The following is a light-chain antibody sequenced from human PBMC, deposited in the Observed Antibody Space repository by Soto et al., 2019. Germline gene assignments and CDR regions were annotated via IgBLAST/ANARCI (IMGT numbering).Light chain of an antibody. J-gene: IGLJ1*01. CDR1: SSNIGAGYD. CDR3: QSYDSSLSGWEV. Sequence: QSVLTQPPSVSGAPGQRVTISCTGSSSNIGAGYDVHWYQQLPGTAPKLLIYGNSNRLSGAPDRFSGSKSGTSASLAITGLQAEDEADYYCQSYDSSLSGWEVFGTGTKVPVL. V-gene: IGLV1-40*01. CDR2: GNS.